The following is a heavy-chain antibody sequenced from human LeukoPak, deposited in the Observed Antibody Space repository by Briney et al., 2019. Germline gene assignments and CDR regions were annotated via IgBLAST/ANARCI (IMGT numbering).Heavy chain of an antibody. CDR1: GFTFSSYG. J-gene: IGHJ4*02. V-gene: IGHV3-30*02. Sequence: PGGSLRLSCAASGFTFSSYGMHWVRQAPGKGLEWVAFIRYDGSNKYYADSVKGRFTISRDNSKNTLYLQMNSLRAEDTAVYYCAKDLWDSSGFGDYWGQGTLVTVSS. CDR2: IRYDGSNK. CDR3: AKDLWDSSGFGDY. D-gene: IGHD3-22*01.